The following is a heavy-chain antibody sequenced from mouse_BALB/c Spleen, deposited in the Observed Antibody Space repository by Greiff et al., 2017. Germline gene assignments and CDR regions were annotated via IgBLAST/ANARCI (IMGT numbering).Heavy chain of an antibody. V-gene: IGHV7-3*02. CDR2: IRNKANGYTT. Sequence: DVHLVESGGGLVQPGGSLRLSCATSGFTFTAYYMSWVRQPPGKALEWLGFIRNKANGYTTEYSASVKGRFTISRDNSQSILYLQMNTLRAEDSATYYCARDRGYAMDYWGQGTSVTVSS. CDR3: ARDRGYAMDY. CDR1: GFTFTAYY. J-gene: IGHJ4*01.